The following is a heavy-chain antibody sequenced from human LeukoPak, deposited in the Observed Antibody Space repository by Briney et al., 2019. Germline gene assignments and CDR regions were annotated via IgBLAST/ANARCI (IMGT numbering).Heavy chain of an antibody. CDR3: ARSPYGVAGPYDAFDI. CDR1: GFTFSSYW. D-gene: IGHD6-19*01. Sequence: PGGSLRLSCAASGFTFSSYWMSWVRQAPGKGLEWVANIKQDGSEKYYVDSVKGRFTISRDNAKNSLYLQMDSLRAEDTAVYYCARSPYGVAGPYDAFDIWGQGTMVTVSS. J-gene: IGHJ3*02. CDR2: IKQDGSEK. V-gene: IGHV3-7*01.